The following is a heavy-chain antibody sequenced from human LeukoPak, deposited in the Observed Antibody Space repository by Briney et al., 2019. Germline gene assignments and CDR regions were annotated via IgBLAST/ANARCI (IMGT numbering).Heavy chain of an antibody. CDR3: ARDVSGGSCYDY. J-gene: IGHJ4*02. CDR1: GFTFRSYS. Sequence: GGSLRLSCAASGFTFRSYSINWVRQAPGKGLEWVSSISSSSSYIYYADSVKGRFTISRDNAKNSLYLQMNSLRAEDTAVYYCARDVSGGSCYDYWGQGTLVTVSS. V-gene: IGHV3-21*01. CDR2: ISSSSSYI. D-gene: IGHD2-15*01.